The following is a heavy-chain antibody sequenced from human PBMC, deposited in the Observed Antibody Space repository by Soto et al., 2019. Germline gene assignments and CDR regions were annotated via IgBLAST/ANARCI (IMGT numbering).Heavy chain of an antibody. V-gene: IGHV3-7*01. CDR2: IKQDGSES. CDR1: GFTFSNYW. J-gene: IGHJ5*02. D-gene: IGHD6-19*01. CDR3: WFHP. Sequence: GGSLRLSCAASGFTFSNYWMSWVRQAPGKGLEWVANIKQDGSESNYADSVKGRFTISMSLTSVTAAATARYYCARMYSSGSGWFHPWGQGTLVTVSS.